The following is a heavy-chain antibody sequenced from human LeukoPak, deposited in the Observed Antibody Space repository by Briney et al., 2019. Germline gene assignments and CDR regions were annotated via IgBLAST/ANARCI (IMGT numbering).Heavy chain of an antibody. D-gene: IGHD4-17*01. CDR2: IKQDGSEK. CDR1: GFTFSSYW. Sequence: QPGGSLRLSCAASGFTFSSYWMSWVRQAPGKGLEWVANIKQDGSEKYYVDSVKGRFTISRDNAKNSLYLQMNSLRAEDTAVYYCARDFYGDYALSAFDIWGQGTMVTVSS. V-gene: IGHV3-7*01. CDR3: ARDFYGDYALSAFDI. J-gene: IGHJ3*02.